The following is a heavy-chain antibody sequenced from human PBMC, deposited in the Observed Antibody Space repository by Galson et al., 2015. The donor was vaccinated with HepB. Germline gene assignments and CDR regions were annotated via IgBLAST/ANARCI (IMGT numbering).Heavy chain of an antibody. CDR3: ARLRGSSGSPPPLGYYYYGMDV. Sequence: SETLSLTCTVSGGSISSYYWSWIRQPPGKGLEWIGYIYYSGSTNYNPSLKSRVTMSVDTSKNQFSLKLSSVTAADTAVYYCARLRGSSGSPPPLGYYYYGMDVWGQGTTVTVSS. J-gene: IGHJ6*02. CDR1: GGSISSYY. D-gene: IGHD6-19*01. V-gene: IGHV4-59*08. CDR2: IYYSGST.